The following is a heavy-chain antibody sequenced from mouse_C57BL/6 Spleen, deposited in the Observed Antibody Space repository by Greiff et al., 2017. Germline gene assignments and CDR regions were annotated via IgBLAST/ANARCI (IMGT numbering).Heavy chain of an antibody. Sequence: VKLMESGPGLVQPSQSLSITCTVSGFSLTSYGVHWVRQSPGKGLEWLGVIWSGGSTDYNAAFISRLSISKDNSKSQVFFKMNSLQADDTAIYYCARNSDYLYFDVWGTGTTVTVSS. CDR3: ARNSDYLYFDV. V-gene: IGHV2-2*01. J-gene: IGHJ1*03. CDR1: GFSLTSYG. CDR2: IWSGGST. D-gene: IGHD2-4*01.